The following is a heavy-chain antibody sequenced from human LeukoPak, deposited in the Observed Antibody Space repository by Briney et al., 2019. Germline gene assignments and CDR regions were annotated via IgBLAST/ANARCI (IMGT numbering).Heavy chain of an antibody. CDR2: ISSSSSYI. Sequence: GGSLRLSCAASGFTFSSYSMNWVRQAPGKGLEWVSSISSSSSYIYYADSVKGRFTISRDNAKNSLYLQMNSLRAEDTAVYYCARRAGAYSHPYDYWGQGTLVTVSS. J-gene: IGHJ4*02. D-gene: IGHD4/OR15-4a*01. V-gene: IGHV3-21*01. CDR3: ARRAGAYSHPYDY. CDR1: GFTFSSYS.